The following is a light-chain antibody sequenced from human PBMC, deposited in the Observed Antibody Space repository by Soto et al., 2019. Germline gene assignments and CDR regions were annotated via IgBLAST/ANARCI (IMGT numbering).Light chain of an antibody. V-gene: IGKV3-20*01. CDR3: QQYSDSSLLT. CDR2: GAS. CDR1: QSVDSTY. J-gene: IGKJ3*01. Sequence: EIVLTQSPGTLSLSPGERATLSCRASQSVDSTYLAWYQQKLGQAPRLLIYGASSRATGIPDRFSGSGSGTDFTLTISRLEPEDFAVYYCQQYSDSSLLTFGPGTRVDVK.